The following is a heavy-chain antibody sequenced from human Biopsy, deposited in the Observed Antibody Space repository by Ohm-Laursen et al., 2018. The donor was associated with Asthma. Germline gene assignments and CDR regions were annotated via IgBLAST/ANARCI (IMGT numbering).Heavy chain of an antibody. CDR2: ISKDASTQ. D-gene: IGHD1-1*01. CDR3: VGDGTDDAFDI. CDR1: GFTFGDYA. Sequence: SLRLSCSASGFTFGDYAMSWFRQAPGKGLEWVGVISKDASTQDYADSVKGRFTMARDNSKNTLDLQMNSLREEDTAVYYCVGDGTDDAFDIWGQGTVVSVSS. J-gene: IGHJ3*02. V-gene: IGHV3-30*01.